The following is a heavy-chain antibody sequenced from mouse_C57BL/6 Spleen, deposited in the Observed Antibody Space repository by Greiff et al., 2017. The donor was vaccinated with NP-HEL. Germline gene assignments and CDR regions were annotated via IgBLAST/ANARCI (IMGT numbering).Heavy chain of an antibody. CDR1: GYTFTSYW. Sequence: QVQLQQSGAELVKPGASVKLSCKASGYTFTSYWMHWVKQRPGQGLEWIGMIHPNSGSTNYNEKFKSKATLTVDKSSSTAYMQLSSLTSEDSAVYYCARWGTTVDWYFDVWGTGTTVTVSS. CDR2: IHPNSGST. V-gene: IGHV1-64*01. CDR3: ARWGTTVDWYFDV. D-gene: IGHD1-1*01. J-gene: IGHJ1*03.